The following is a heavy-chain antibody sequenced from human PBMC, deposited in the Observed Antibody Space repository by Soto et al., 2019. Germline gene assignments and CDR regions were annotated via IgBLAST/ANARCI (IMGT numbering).Heavy chain of an antibody. CDR1: GFTFSRYG. D-gene: IGHD6-25*01. Sequence: GGSLRLSCAASGFTFSRYGMNWVRQAPGKGLELVSSISGLSSYIYYADSVNGRFTVSRDNAKNSLYVQMNSLRAEDTVVYYCARDPQQRLADAYYSGMDVWGQGTTVTVSS. CDR3: ARDPQQRLADAYYSGMDV. CDR2: ISGLSSYI. V-gene: IGHV3-21*06. J-gene: IGHJ6*02.